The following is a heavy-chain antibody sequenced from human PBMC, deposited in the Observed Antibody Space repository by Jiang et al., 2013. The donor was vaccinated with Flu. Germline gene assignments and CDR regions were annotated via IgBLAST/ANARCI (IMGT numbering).Heavy chain of an antibody. J-gene: IGHJ5*02. Sequence: PGLVKPSETLSLTCTVSGGSVTSPTDYWGWIRQPPGKALEWIETIYYIGTTYYNPSLKSRVTMSLDMSRNQFSLNLRSVTAADTAIYYCARNSSSSPWFDPWGQGTKVVVSS. D-gene: IGHD3-22*01. CDR2: IYYIGTT. V-gene: IGHV4-39*07. CDR3: ARNSSSSPWFDP. CDR1: GGSVTSPTDY.